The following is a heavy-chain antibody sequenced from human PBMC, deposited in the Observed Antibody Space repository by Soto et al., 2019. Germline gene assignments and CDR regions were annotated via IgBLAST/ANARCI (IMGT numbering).Heavy chain of an antibody. CDR1: GFTFSSYA. V-gene: IGHV3-30-3*01. D-gene: IGHD2-2*01. CDR2: ISYDGSNK. J-gene: IGHJ4*02. Sequence: AVGSLRLSCAASGFTFSSYAVHWVRQAPGKGLEWVAVISYDGSNKYYADSVKGRFTISRDNSKNTLYLQMNSLRAEDTAVYYCARDGPATAFYYFDYWGQGTLVTVSS. CDR3: ARDGPATAFYYFDY.